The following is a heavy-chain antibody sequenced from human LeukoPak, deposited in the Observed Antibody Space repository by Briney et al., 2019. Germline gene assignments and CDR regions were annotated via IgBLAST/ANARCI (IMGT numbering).Heavy chain of an antibody. CDR2: IDPNSGGT. J-gene: IGHJ2*01. CDR1: GYTFTAYF. D-gene: IGHD5-12*01. Sequence: ASVKVSCKASGYTFTAYFIHWVRQAPGQGLEWMGWIDPNSGGTIYAQKFQGRGTMTRDTSISTAYMELSRLRSDDTAVYYCARGGGYDKYWYFDLWGRGTLVTVSS. CDR3: ARGGGYDKYWYFDL. V-gene: IGHV1-2*02.